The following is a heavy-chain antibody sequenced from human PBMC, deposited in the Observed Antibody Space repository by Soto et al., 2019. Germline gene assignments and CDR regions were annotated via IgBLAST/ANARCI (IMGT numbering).Heavy chain of an antibody. CDR2: INHSGST. D-gene: IGHD5-12*01. CDR1: GGSFSGYY. CDR3: ARRARYYYMDV. Sequence: TSETLSLTCAVYGGSFSGYYWSWIRQPPGKGLEWIGEINHSGSTNYNPSLKSRVTISVDTSKNQFSLKLSSVTAADTAVYYCARRARYYYMDVWGKGTTVTVSS. J-gene: IGHJ6*03. V-gene: IGHV4-34*01.